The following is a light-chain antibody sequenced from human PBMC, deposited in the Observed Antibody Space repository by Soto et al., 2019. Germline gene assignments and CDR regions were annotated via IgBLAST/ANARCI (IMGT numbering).Light chain of an antibody. CDR2: KTS. V-gene: IGKV1-5*03. J-gene: IGKJ1*01. CDR1: QSISIW. Sequence: DIHMTQSPSTLSASVGDRVTITCRASQSISIWLAWYQQKPGKAPNLLIYKTSILESGVPSRFSGSGSGTEFTITINSLQPDDFATYYCQHYKDYSWTFGQGTKVEIK. CDR3: QHYKDYSWT.